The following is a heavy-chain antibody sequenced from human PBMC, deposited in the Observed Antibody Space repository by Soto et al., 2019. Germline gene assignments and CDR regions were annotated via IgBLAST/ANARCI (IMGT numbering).Heavy chain of an antibody. J-gene: IGHJ6*02. CDR2: TGRPAYGGTT. D-gene: IGHD2-15*01. CDR1: GFNSGDYG. V-gene: IGHV3-49*04. Sequence: EVQMVESGGGLVQPGRSLRLSCSFSGFNSGDYGLTWVRQAPGKGLEWVGFTGRPAYGGTTEYAASVKGRFIISRDDSKHVAYLQMNSLQTADTAIYYCSRDVDYYGLAVSGQGTTVTVSS. CDR3: SRDVDYYGLAV.